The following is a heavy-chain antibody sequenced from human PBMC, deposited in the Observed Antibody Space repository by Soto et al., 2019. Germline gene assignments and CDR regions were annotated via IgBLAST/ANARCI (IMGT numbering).Heavy chain of an antibody. Sequence: GGSLRLSCAASGFTFSGSAMHWVRQASGKGLEWVGRIRSKANSYATAYAASVKGRFTISRDDSKNTAYLQMNSLKTEDTAVYYCTSRYCSSNSCYDASYYYYGMDVWGQGTTVTVSS. J-gene: IGHJ6*02. CDR3: TSRYCSSNSCYDASYYYYGMDV. CDR2: IRSKANSYAT. V-gene: IGHV3-73*01. D-gene: IGHD2-2*01. CDR1: GFTFSGSA.